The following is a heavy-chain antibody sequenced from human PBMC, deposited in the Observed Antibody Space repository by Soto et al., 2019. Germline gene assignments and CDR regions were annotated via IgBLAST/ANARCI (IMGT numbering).Heavy chain of an antibody. Sequence: QVQLVQSGAEVKKPGSSVKVSCKASGGTFSSYTISWVRQAPGQGLEWMGRIIPILGIANYAQKFQGRVTITADKSTSAACMERGSLRAADRAVYYCAGGLDSGADRGGFDYWGQGTLVTVSS. D-gene: IGHD5-12*01. J-gene: IGHJ4*02. CDR3: AGGLDSGADRGGFDY. CDR1: GGTFSSYT. CDR2: IIPILGIA. V-gene: IGHV1-69*02.